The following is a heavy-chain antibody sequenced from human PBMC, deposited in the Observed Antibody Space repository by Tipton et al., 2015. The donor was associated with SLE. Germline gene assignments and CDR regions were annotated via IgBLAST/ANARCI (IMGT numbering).Heavy chain of an antibody. D-gene: IGHD3-3*01. CDR3: AREGDFWSGRAFDI. CDR1: GGSISSSHYY. V-gene: IGHV4-39*07. CDR2: IYYSGST. Sequence: TLSLTCTVSGGSISSSHYYWGWIRQPPGKGLEWIGSIYYSGSTNYNPSLKSRVTISVDTSKNQFSLKLSSVTAADTAVYYCAREGDFWSGRAFDIWGQGTMVTVSS. J-gene: IGHJ3*02.